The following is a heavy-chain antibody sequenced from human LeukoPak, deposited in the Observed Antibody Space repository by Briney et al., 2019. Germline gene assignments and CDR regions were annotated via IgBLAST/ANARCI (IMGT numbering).Heavy chain of an antibody. D-gene: IGHD6-19*01. J-gene: IGHJ4*02. V-gene: IGHV1-69*13. CDR3: ASFVAEPKKYSSGWYVDY. CDR2: IIPIFGTA. Sequence: ASVKVSCKASGGTFSSYAISWVRQAPGQGLEWMGGIIPIFGTANYAQKFQGRVTITADESTSTAYMELSSLRSEDTAVYYCASFVAEPKKYSSGWYVDYWGQGTLVTASS. CDR1: GGTFSSYA.